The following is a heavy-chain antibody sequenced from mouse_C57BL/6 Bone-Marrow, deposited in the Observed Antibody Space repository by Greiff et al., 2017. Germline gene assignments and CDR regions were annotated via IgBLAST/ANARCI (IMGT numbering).Heavy chain of an antibody. J-gene: IGHJ3*01. D-gene: IGHD2-2*01. CDR3: ARRGLPHPFAY. V-gene: IGHV1-50*01. Sequence: QVQLKESGAELVKPGASVKLSCKASGYTFTSYWMQWVKQRPGQGLEWIGEIAPSDSYTNYNQKFKGKATLTVDTSSSTAYMQLSSLTSEDSAVYYCARRGLPHPFAYWGQGTLVTVSA. CDR1: GYTFTSYW. CDR2: IAPSDSYT.